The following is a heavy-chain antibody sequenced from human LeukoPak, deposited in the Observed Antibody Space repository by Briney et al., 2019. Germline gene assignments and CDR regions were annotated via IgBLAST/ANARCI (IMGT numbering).Heavy chain of an antibody. CDR2: IWYDGSNK. CDR3: AKDRGFLEWILFDY. D-gene: IGHD3-3*01. V-gene: IGHV3-33*06. CDR1: GFTFSSYG. J-gene: IGHJ4*02. Sequence: GGSLRLSCAASGFTFSSYGMHWVRQAPGKGLEWVAVIWYDGSNKYYADSVKGRFTISRDNSKNTLYLQMNSLRAEDTPVHYCAKDRGFLEWILFDYWGQGTLVTVSS.